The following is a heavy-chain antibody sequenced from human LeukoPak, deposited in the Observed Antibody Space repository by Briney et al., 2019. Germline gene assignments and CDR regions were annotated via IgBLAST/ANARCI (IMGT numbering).Heavy chain of an antibody. J-gene: IGHJ5*02. CDR2: IYYSGST. Sequence: PSETLSLTCAVYGGSFSGYYWSWIRQPPGKGLEWIGYIYYSGSTNYNPSLKSRVTISVDTSKNQFSLKLSSVTAADTAVYYCAREYYDFWSASSYWFDPWGQGTLVTVSS. V-gene: IGHV4-59*01. CDR1: GGSFSGYY. D-gene: IGHD3-3*01. CDR3: AREYYDFWSASSYWFDP.